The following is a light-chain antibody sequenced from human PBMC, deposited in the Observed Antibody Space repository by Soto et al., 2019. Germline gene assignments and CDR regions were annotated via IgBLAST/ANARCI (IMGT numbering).Light chain of an antibody. CDR2: TDN. V-gene: IGLV1-44*01. CDR3: AAWDDSLKGVL. J-gene: IGLJ2*01. Sequence: QSVLTQPPSASGTPGQRVTISCSGSFSNIGSNTVNWYQHLPGTAPRLLIYTDNQRPSGVPDRFSGSKSGTSASLAISGLQSEDEADYFCAAWDDSLKGVLFGGGTKVTVL. CDR1: FSNIGSNT.